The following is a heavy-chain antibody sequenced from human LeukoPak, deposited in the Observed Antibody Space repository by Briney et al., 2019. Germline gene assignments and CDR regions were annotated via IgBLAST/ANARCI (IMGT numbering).Heavy chain of an antibody. V-gene: IGHV5-51*01. J-gene: IGHJ4*02. CDR3: ARGHYDSSGYYRAFDY. CDR1: GYSFTSYW. Sequence: GESLKISCKGSGYSFTSYWIGWVRQMPGKGLEWMGIIYPGDSDTRYSPSFQGQVTISADKSISTAYLQWSSLKASDTAMHYCARGHYDSSGYYRAFDYWGQGTLVTVSS. D-gene: IGHD3-22*01. CDR2: IYPGDSDT.